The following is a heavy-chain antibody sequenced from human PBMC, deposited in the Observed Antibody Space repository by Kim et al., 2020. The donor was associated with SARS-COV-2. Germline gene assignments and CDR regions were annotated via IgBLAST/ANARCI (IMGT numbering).Heavy chain of an antibody. D-gene: IGHD3-10*01. CDR1: GGTFSSYA. J-gene: IGHJ5*02. CDR3: ARDQWYGSGDNWFDP. V-gene: IGHV1-69*13. Sequence: SVKVSCKASGGTFSSYAISWVRQAPGQGLEWMGGIIPIFGTANYAQKFQGRVTITADESTSTAYMELSSLRSEDTAVYYCARDQWYGSGDNWFDPWGQGTLVTVSS. CDR2: IIPIFGTA.